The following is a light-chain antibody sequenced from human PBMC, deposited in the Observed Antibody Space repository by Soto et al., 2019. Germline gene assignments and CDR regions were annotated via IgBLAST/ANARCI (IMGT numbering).Light chain of an antibody. Sequence: EIVMTQSPATLSVSPGERATLSCRASQSVSRNLAWYKQKPGQAPRRLIYGASTRATVIPARFSGSGSGTEFTLTISSLQSEDFAVYYCQQYNNWPQTFGQGTKVEIK. V-gene: IGKV3-15*01. CDR2: GAS. CDR3: QQYNNWPQT. J-gene: IGKJ1*01. CDR1: QSVSRN.